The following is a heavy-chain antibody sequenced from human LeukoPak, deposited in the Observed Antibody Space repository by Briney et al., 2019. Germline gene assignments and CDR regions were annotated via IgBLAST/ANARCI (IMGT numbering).Heavy chain of an antibody. J-gene: IGHJ3*02. CDR3: AKLQIPPHAFDI. Sequence: GGSLRLSCAASGFTFSSYGMHWVRQAPGKGLEWGAVISYDGSNKYYADSVKGRFTISRDNSKNTLYLQMNSLRAEDTAVYYCAKLQIPPHAFDIWGQGTMVTVSS. CDR2: ISYDGSNK. V-gene: IGHV3-30*18. CDR1: GFTFSSYG.